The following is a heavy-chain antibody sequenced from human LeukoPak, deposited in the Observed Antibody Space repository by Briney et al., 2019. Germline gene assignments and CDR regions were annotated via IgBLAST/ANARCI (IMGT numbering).Heavy chain of an antibody. CDR2: ISSDGRNK. D-gene: IGHD3-16*01. CDR3: AKDRPEWGGEEAFDI. J-gene: IGHJ3*02. V-gene: IGHV3-30*18. CDR1: GFTFRSYG. Sequence: GGSLRLSCAASGFTFRSYGIHWVRQAPGKGLEWVAVISSDGRNKYYADSVKGRFTISRDNSKNTPYLQMNSLRAEDTAVYYCAKDRPEWGGEEAFDIWGRGTMVTVSS.